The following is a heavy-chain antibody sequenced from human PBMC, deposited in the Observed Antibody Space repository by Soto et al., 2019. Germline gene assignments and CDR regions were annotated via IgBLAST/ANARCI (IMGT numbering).Heavy chain of an antibody. D-gene: IGHD3-16*01. CDR3: AIDLWGYTH. V-gene: IGHV3-23*01. J-gene: IGHJ4*02. CDR2: ISGGGSGA. Sequence: EVQLLESGGGLVQPGGSLRLSCTASGFTFSDHVMTWVRQAPGKGLEWLSGISGGGSGAYYADSVKGRFTVSRANSNNTLFLQMDSLRVEDTAVYYCAIDLWGYTHWGQGTLVTVSS. CDR1: GFTFSDHV.